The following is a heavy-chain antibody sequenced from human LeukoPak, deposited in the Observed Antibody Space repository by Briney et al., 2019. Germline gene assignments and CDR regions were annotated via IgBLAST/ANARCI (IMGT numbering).Heavy chain of an antibody. J-gene: IGHJ4*02. CDR3: ATTGDYNFWSGYSFDY. CDR1: GYTFTGYY. Sequence: ASVKVSCKASGYTFTGYYIHWVRQAPGKGLEWMGGFDPEDGETIYAQNFQGRVTMTEDTSTNTAYMELSSLRSEDTAVYYCATTGDYNFWSGYSFDYWGQGTLVTASS. CDR2: FDPEDGET. D-gene: IGHD3-3*01. V-gene: IGHV1-24*01.